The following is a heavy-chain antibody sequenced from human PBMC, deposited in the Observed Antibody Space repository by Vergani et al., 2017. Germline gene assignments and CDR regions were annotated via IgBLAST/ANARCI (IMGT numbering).Heavy chain of an antibody. CDR2: IIPILGIA. D-gene: IGHD3-16*01. CDR1: GGTFSSYT. V-gene: IGHV1-69*08. Sequence: QVQLVQSGAEVKKPGSSVKVSCKASGGTFSSYTISWVRQAPGQGLEWMGRIIPILGIANYAQKFQGRVTITADKSTSTAYMELSSLRSEDTAVYYCAREVKGESPLYYYYMDVWGKGTTVTVSS. CDR3: AREVKGESPLYYYYMDV. J-gene: IGHJ6*03.